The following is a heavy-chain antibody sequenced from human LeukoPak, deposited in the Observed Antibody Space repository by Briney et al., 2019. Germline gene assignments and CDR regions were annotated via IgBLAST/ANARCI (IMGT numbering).Heavy chain of an antibody. CDR1: GYIFISYW. Sequence: GESLKISCKGSGYIFISYWIGWVRQMPGKGLEWMGIIYPGDSGTRYSPSFQGQVTISADKSISTAYLQWSSLKASDTAMYYCARRYDSSGLIDYWGQGTLVTVSS. D-gene: IGHD3-22*01. J-gene: IGHJ4*02. V-gene: IGHV5-51*01. CDR3: ARRYDSSGLIDY. CDR2: IYPGDSGT.